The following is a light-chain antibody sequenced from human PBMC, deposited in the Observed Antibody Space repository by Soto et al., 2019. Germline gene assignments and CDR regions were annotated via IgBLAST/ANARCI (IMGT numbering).Light chain of an antibody. Sequence: DIQVTQSPSSVSASVGDRVTITCRASQDIGGYLAWYQHKPGRAPELLIHAASRLQSGVPSRFSGSGSGTDFTLTINSLQPEDFATYYCQQAYSFPSTFGQGTRLEIK. CDR2: AAS. CDR3: QQAYSFPST. V-gene: IGKV1D-12*01. J-gene: IGKJ5*01. CDR1: QDIGGY.